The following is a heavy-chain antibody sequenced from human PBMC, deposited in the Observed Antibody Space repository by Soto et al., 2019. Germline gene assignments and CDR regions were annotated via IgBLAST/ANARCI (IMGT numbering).Heavy chain of an antibody. V-gene: IGHV1-3*01. CDR1: GYTYTSSA. J-gene: IGHJ5*02. D-gene: IGHD5-18*01. CDR2: INAGNGNT. CDR3: ARDHTGWRYSLRYNWFDP. Sequence: ASVKVSCKASGYTYTSSAMHWVRQAPGQRLEWMGWINAGNGNTKYSQKFQGRVTITRDTSASTAYMELSSLRSEDTAVYYCARDHTGWRYSLRYNWFDPWGQGTLVTVS.